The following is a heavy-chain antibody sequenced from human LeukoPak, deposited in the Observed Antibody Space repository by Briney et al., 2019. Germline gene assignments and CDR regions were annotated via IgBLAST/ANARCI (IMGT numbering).Heavy chain of an antibody. D-gene: IGHD5-18*01. Sequence: KPGGSLRLPCAASGFTFSVYYMSWIRQAPGKGLEWVSYISDSGTTTYYADSVRGRFTISRDNAKNLLYLRMNSLRAEDTAVYYCARSRQMGYSYGTAYWGQGNLVIVSS. V-gene: IGHV3-11*04. CDR1: GFTFSVYY. CDR2: ISDSGTTT. CDR3: ARSRQMGYSYGTAY. J-gene: IGHJ4*02.